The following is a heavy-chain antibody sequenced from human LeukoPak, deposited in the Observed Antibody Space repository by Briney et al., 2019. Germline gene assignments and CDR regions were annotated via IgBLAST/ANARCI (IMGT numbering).Heavy chain of an antibody. Sequence: SETLSLTCTVSGGSISSYYWSWVRQPAGKGLEWIGRIYTSGRTNYNHALTRGGTMSVDTSKNQFSLKLSSVTAADTAVYYCARDGRYYYDSSGYYDWFDPWGQGTLVTVSS. J-gene: IGHJ5*02. V-gene: IGHV4-4*07. CDR1: GGSISSYY. CDR3: ARDGRYYYDSSGYYDWFDP. D-gene: IGHD3-22*01. CDR2: IYTSGRT.